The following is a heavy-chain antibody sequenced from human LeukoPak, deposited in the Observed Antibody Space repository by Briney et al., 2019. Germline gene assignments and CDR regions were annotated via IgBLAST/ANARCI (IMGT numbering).Heavy chain of an antibody. CDR2: IRNDGSNK. CDR1: RFTFSAYT. CDR3: AKGPNYDILTGWRKTYNGFDV. Sequence: GKSLRLSCVASRFTFSAYTLHWVRQTPGKGLEWVAFIRNDGSNKYYADSVKGRFTISRDNSKNMVYLQMNSLSAEDTAVYYCAKGPNYDILTGWRKTYNGFDVWGQGTMVTVSS. V-gene: IGHV3-30*02. D-gene: IGHD3-9*01. J-gene: IGHJ3*01.